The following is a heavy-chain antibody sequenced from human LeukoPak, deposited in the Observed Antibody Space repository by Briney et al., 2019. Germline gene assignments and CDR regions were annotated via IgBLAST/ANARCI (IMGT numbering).Heavy chain of an antibody. CDR1: RFTFGDYA. CDR2: IRSKAYGGTT. D-gene: IGHD6-19*01. J-gene: IGHJ4*02. V-gene: IGHV3-49*04. Sequence: GGSLILSCTASRFTFGDYALSWVRQAPGKGLEWVGFIRSKAYGGTTEYAASVKGRFTISRDDSKSIAYLQMNSLKTEDTAVYYCTKGTAVAGTVDYFDYWGQGTLVTVSS. CDR3: TKGTAVAGTVDYFDY.